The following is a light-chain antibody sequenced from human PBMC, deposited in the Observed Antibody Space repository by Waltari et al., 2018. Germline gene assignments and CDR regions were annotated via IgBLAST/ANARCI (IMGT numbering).Light chain of an antibody. V-gene: IGKV1-39*01. CDR1: QSISIY. J-gene: IGKJ1*01. Sequence: DIQMTQSPSSPSASVRDRVTFPCRASQSISIYLNWFQQKPGKAPTVLVYAASRLQILVPSRFSGSGSGTDFTLTISSLQPEDFATYYCQQSYIAPVTFGQGTKVEIK. CDR3: QQSYIAPVT. CDR2: AAS.